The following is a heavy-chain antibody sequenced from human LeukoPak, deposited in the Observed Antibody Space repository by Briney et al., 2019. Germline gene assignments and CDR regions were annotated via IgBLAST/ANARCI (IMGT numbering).Heavy chain of an antibody. Sequence: GASVKVSCKSSGYTFTAYYMHWVRQAPGQGLDWMGWINPNSGGTNYAQKFQGRVTMTRDTSISTVYTELSRLRSDDTAVYYCARDFPSSGWYHPFDYWGQGILVTVSS. CDR1: GYTFTAYY. D-gene: IGHD6-19*01. V-gene: IGHV1-2*02. J-gene: IGHJ4*02. CDR3: ARDFPSSGWYHPFDY. CDR2: INPNSGGT.